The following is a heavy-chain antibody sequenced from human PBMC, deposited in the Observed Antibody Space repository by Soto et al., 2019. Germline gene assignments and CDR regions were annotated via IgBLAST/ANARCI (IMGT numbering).Heavy chain of an antibody. CDR2: ISAYNGNT. CDR1: SFTLNSYG. Sequence: QLVQSGAEVKKPGASVKVSCKVSSFTLNSYGISWVRQAPGQGLEWMGWISAYNGNTNYAQKFQGRVTMTTAASTSTAYMELRSLRSDDTGVYFCARLVAVALVTDCDFWCQGTLVTVPS. CDR3: ARLVAVALVTDCDF. D-gene: IGHD6-19*01. J-gene: IGHJ4*02. V-gene: IGHV1-18*01.